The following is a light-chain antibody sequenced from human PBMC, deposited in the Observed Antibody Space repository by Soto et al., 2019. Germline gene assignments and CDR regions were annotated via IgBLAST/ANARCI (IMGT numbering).Light chain of an antibody. J-gene: IGKJ1*01. CDR3: HQYGSSPGT. CDR2: GAS. CDR1: QSVNSNY. V-gene: IGKV3-20*01. Sequence: EIVLTQSPGTLSLSPGERATLSCRASQSVNSNYLAWYQQKPGQAPRLLINGASSRATGIPDRFSGSGSGTDFTLTISRLEPEDFAVYYCHQYGSSPGTFGQGTKVEIK.